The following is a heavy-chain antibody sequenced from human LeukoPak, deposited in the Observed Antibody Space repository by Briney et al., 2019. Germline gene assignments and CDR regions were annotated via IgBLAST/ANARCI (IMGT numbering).Heavy chain of an antibody. D-gene: IGHD1-26*01. CDR2: IKEDGSKK. CDR3: ARGAIVGANFDY. CDR1: GFTFSEFW. Sequence: GGSLRLSCAASGFTFSEFWMSWVRQAPGKGLEWLANIKEDGSKKYYVDSVKGRFTISRDNAKNSLFLQMNSLRNEDTAVYYCARGAIVGANFDYWGQGTLVTVSS. V-gene: IGHV3-7*01. J-gene: IGHJ4*02.